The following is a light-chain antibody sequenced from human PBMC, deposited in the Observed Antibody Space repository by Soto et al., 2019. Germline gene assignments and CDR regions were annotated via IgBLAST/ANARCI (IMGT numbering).Light chain of an antibody. CDR3: CSYAGSSRDV. J-gene: IGLJ1*01. Sequence: QSVLAQPAAVAGAPVQSVTISGTVTSSDVGSYNLVSWYQQHPGKAPKLMIYEGSKRPSGVSNRFSGSKSGNTASLTISGLQAEDEADYYCCSYAGSSRDVFGTGTKVTVL. CDR2: EGS. V-gene: IGLV2-23*01. CDR1: SSDVGSYNL.